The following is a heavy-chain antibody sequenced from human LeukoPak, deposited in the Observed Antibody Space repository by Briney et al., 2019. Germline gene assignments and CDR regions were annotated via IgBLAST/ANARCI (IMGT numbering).Heavy chain of an antibody. V-gene: IGHV4-4*07. CDR2: MYISGST. Sequence: SETLSLTCTVAGGSISSYYWSWIRQPAGKGLEWIGRMYISGSTNYNPSLKSLVTMSVDTSKNQFSLKLSSVTAADTAVYHCASFYYDSSSGDSWGQGTLATVSS. D-gene: IGHD3-22*01. CDR1: GGSISSYY. CDR3: ASFYYDSSSGDS. J-gene: IGHJ5*02.